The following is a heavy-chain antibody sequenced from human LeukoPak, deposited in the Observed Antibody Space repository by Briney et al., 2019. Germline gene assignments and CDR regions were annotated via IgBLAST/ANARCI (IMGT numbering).Heavy chain of an antibody. CDR3: STMTEDYYYGMDV. D-gene: IGHD2-21*02. CDR2: IKSKTDGGTT. Sequence: GGSLRLSCAASGFTFSNAWMSWVRQAPGKGLEWVGRIKSKTDGGTTDYAAPVKGRFTISRDDSKNTLYLQMNSLKTEDTAVYLCSTMTEDYYYGMDVWGQGTTVTVSS. V-gene: IGHV3-15*01. CDR1: GFTFSNAW. J-gene: IGHJ6*02.